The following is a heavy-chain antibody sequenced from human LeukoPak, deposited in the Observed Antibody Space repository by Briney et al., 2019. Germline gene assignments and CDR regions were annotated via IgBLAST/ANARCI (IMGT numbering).Heavy chain of an antibody. CDR3: ARADYDILTGSSAFDI. V-gene: IGHV4-34*01. CDR1: GGSFSGYY. D-gene: IGHD3-9*01. J-gene: IGHJ3*02. Sequence: SETLSLTCAVYGGSFSGYYWSWIRQPPGKGLEWIGEINHSGSTNYNPSLKSRVTISVDTSKNQFSLKLSSVTAADTAVYYCARADYDILTGSSAFDIWGQGTMVTVSS. CDR2: INHSGST.